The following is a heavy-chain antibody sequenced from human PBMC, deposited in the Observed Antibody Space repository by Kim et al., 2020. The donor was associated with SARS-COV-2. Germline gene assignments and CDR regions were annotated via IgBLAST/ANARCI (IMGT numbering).Heavy chain of an antibody. V-gene: IGHV1-24*01. D-gene: IGHD3-10*01. J-gene: IGHJ4*02. CDR3: ATDFKVRGVKPFDY. CDR1: GYTLTELS. CDR2: FDPEDGET. Sequence: ASVKVSCKVSGYTLTELSMHWVRQAPGKGLEWMGGFDPEDGETIYAQKFQGRVTMTEDTSTDTAYMELSSLRSEDTAVYYCATDFKVRGVKPFDYWGQGTLVTVSS.